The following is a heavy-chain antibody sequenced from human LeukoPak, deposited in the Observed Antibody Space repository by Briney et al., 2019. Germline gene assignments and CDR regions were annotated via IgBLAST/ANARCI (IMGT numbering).Heavy chain of an antibody. Sequence: SETLSLTCTVSGGSLSSTSSYWGWIRQPPGKGPEWIGYIHYGGNTNYNPSLKSRVTISFDTSKNQFSLNLISATAADTAVYYCARLPGGYWGQGTLVIVSS. V-gene: IGHV4-39*01. D-gene: IGHD1-26*01. CDR1: GGSLSSTSSY. CDR2: IHYGGNT. J-gene: IGHJ4*02. CDR3: ARLPGGY.